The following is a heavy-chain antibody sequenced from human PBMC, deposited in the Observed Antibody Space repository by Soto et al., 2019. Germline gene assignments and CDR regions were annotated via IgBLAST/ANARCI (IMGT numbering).Heavy chain of an antibody. CDR3: AQETYCSGGTCYPQSEFDP. Sequence: EVQLLESGGDLVQPGGSLRLSCAASGFTFSNYVMSWVRQPPGKGLEWVSGITASGDSTHYADSVQGRFTISRDNSKNTLYLQMNSLRAEDTAVYYCAQETYCSGGTCYPQSEFDPWGQGTLVTVSS. CDR1: GFTFSNYV. V-gene: IGHV3-23*01. D-gene: IGHD2-15*01. CDR2: ITASGDST. J-gene: IGHJ5*02.